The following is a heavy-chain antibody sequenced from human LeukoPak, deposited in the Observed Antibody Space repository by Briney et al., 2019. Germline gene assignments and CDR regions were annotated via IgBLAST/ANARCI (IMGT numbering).Heavy chain of an antibody. Sequence: SETLSLTCAVYGGSFSGYYWSWIRQPPGKGLEWIGEINHSGSTNYNPSLKSRVTISVDTSKNQFSLKLSSVTAADTAVYYCARVCRAWSGYYTFGYWGQGTLVTVSS. J-gene: IGHJ4*02. V-gene: IGHV4-34*01. CDR1: GGSFSGYY. CDR2: INHSGST. CDR3: ARVCRAWSGYYTFGY. D-gene: IGHD3-3*01.